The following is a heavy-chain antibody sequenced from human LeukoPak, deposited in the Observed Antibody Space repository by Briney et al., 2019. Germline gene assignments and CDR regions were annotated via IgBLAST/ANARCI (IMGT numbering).Heavy chain of an antibody. CDR2: ISGSGGST. CDR1: GFTFSSYA. D-gene: IGHD3-16*02. V-gene: IGHV3-23*01. CDR3: AKRTSGLKITFGGVIGAYFDY. J-gene: IGHJ4*02. Sequence: GGSLRLSCAASGFTFSSYAMSWVRQAPGKGLEWVSAISGSGGSTYYADSVKGRFTISRDNSKNTLYLQMNSLRAEDTAVYYCAKRTSGLKITFGGVIGAYFDYWGQGTLVTVSS.